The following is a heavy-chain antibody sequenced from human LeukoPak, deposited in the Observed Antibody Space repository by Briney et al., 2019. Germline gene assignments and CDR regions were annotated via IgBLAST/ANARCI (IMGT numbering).Heavy chain of an antibody. J-gene: IGHJ3*02. D-gene: IGHD1-1*01. CDR3: TRVRNSNNWWGAFDI. CDR1: GYTFDTSS. V-gene: IGHV1-18*01. Sequence: ASVKVSCKAFGYTFDTSSITWVRQAPGQRLEWMGWISPQSGNKQYAQGVQGRVTMTTDTSRSTAYMELRSLRPDDTAVYYCTRVRNSNNWWGAFDIWGQGTMVTVSS. CDR2: ISPQSGNK.